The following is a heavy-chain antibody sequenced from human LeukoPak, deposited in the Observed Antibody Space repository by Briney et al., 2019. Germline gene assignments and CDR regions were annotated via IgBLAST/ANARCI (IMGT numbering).Heavy chain of an antibody. D-gene: IGHD3-22*01. CDR2: VYYSGRT. V-gene: IGHV4-61*01. CDR3: VRGTATYYYDSRGYYRQIEVFDI. Sequence: SETLSLTCSVSGDSVRSDSHYWSWIRQPPGKGLEWIGNVYYSGRTAYNPSLKSRVTISVDISKNQFSLQLNSVTAADTAVYYCVRGTATYYYDSRGYYRQIEVFDIWGQGTPVIVSS. J-gene: IGHJ3*02. CDR1: GDSVRSDSHY.